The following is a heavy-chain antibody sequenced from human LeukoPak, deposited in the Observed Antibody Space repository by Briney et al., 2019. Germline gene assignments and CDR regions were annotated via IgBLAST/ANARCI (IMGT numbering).Heavy chain of an antibody. Sequence: GESLKISCKGSGYSFTSYWIGWVRPTPGKGLEWVGIIYPGDSETRHRPSFEGQVTVSADKSIRTAYLQWSSLKASDSAMYYCAIAVAGTHFDYWGQGTLVTVSS. CDR3: AIAVAGTHFDY. CDR1: GYSFTSYW. J-gene: IGHJ4*02. D-gene: IGHD6-19*01. V-gene: IGHV5-51*01. CDR2: IYPGDSET.